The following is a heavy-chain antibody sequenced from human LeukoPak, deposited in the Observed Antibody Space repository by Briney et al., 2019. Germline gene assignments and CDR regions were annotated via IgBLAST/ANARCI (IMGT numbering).Heavy chain of an antibody. CDR2: ISWDGVST. CDR3: AKDHGSSSGYYFHN. D-gene: IGHD6-6*01. CDR1: GFTFDDYA. Sequence: GGSLRLSCAASGFTFDDYAMHWVRQGPGKGLEWVSFISWDGVSTYYADSVKGRFTISRDNSKNSLYLQMNSLKTEDTALYYCAKDHGSSSGYYFHNWGQGTLVTVSS. V-gene: IGHV3-43D*03. J-gene: IGHJ4*02.